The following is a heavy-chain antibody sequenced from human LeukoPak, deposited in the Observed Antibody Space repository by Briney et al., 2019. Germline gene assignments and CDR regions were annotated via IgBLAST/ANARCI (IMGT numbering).Heavy chain of an antibody. CDR3: ARDGGGVASWVSH. J-gene: IGHJ4*02. Sequence: NPGESLKTSCKGSGYSFSSYWNSWVRQMPGKGLGWSGRIDPGVSFTKYRPSLEGPVTLSADKSLSTVYLQWSSLKASDTAIYFCARDGGGVASWVSHWGQGTLVTVSS. CDR2: IDPGVSFT. CDR1: GYSFSSYW. D-gene: IGHD2-8*02. V-gene: IGHV5-10-1*01.